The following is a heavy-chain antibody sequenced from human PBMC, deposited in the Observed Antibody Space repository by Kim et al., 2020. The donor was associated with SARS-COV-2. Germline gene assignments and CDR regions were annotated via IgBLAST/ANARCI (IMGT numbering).Heavy chain of an antibody. CDR1: GFTFSSYA. CDR3: AKKGCTSTSCYVNF. V-gene: IGHV3-23*01. J-gene: IGHJ4*02. Sequence: GGSLRLSCAASGFTFSSYAMSWVRQAPGKGLEWVSDISGGGGGTNYAGSVKGRFTISRDDSKNTLYLQLSSLRAEDTAVYYCAKKGCTSTSCYVNFWGQGTLVTVSS. D-gene: IGHD2-2*01. CDR2: ISGGGGGT.